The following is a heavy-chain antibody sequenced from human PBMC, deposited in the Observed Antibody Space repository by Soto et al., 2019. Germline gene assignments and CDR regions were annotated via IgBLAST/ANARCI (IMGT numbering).Heavy chain of an antibody. D-gene: IGHD3-10*01. CDR1: GFTFSPFW. CDR2: MNADGSTT. Sequence: GGSLRLSCAASGFTFSPFWMHWVRQAPGKGLEWVSHMNADGSTTLYADSVKGRFTISRDNAKNTLYLQMNSLRAEDTAVYYCLRYRGNPDSFYIWSQGTMVTVSS. CDR3: LRYRGNPDSFYI. V-gene: IGHV3-74*01. J-gene: IGHJ3*02.